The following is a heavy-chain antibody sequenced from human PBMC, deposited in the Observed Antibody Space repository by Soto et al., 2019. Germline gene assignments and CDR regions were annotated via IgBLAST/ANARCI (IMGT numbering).Heavy chain of an antibody. V-gene: IGHV5-51*01. CDR1: GYSFTSYW. CDR2: IYPGDSDT. Sequence: PGEXLKISCKGSGYSFTSYWIGWVRQRPGKGLEGMGIIYPGDSDTRYSPSFQGQVTISADKSISTAYLQWSSLKASDTAMYYCARPSAAGKYYYGMEVWGQGTTVNVS. D-gene: IGHD6-13*01. J-gene: IGHJ6*02. CDR3: ARPSAAGKYYYGMEV.